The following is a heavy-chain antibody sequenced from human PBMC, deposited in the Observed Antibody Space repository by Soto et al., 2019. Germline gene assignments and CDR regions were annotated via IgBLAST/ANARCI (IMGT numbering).Heavy chain of an antibody. CDR3: ATEDESSGHAGTFHH. J-gene: IGHJ1*01. V-gene: IGHV3-30-3*01. CDR1: GFTFSIYV. D-gene: IGHD3-22*01. CDR2: ISHDGSST. Sequence: ESGGGVVQPGRSLRLSCAASGFTFSIYVMHWVRQAPGKGLEWVAGISHDGSSTYYADSVKGRLTISRDNSKNTLYLQMNNLRPEDTAVYYCATEDESSGHAGTFHHWGQGTLVTVSS.